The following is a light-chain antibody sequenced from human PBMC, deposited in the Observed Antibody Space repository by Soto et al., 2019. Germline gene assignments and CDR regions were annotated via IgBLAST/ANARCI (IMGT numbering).Light chain of an antibody. CDR1: SSDVGAYNY. V-gene: IGLV2-14*01. J-gene: IGLJ1*01. CDR2: EVS. CDR3: SSYTSSSTPSV. Sequence: LTQPASVSGSPGQSITISCTGTSSDVGAYNYVSWYQQHPGKAPKLMIYEVSNRPSGVSNRFSGSKSGNTASLTISGLQAEDEADYYCSSYTSSSTPSVFGTGTKVTVL.